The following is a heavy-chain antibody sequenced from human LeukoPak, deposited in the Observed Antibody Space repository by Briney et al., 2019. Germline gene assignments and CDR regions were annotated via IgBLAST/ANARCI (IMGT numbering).Heavy chain of an antibody. V-gene: IGHV3-30-3*02. Sequence: PGGSLRLSCAASGFTFSSYAMHWVRQAPGKGLEWVAVISYDGSNKYYADSVKGRFTISRDNSKNTLYLQMNSLRAEDTAVYYCAKFTPPYFDYWGQGTLVTVSS. CDR2: ISYDGSNK. CDR3: AKFTPPYFDY. CDR1: GFTFSSYA. J-gene: IGHJ4*02.